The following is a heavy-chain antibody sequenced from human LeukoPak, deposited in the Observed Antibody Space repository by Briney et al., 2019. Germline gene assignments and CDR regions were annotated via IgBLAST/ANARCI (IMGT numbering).Heavy chain of an antibody. Sequence: PGGSLRLSCTASGFTFGDYAMSWFRQAPGKGLEWVGFIRSKAYSGTTEYAASVKGRFTISRDDSKSIAYLQMNSLKTEDTAVYYCTRDARAYSSSSRGYYYYMDVWGKGTTVTVSS. J-gene: IGHJ6*03. CDR1: GFTFGDYA. CDR2: IRSKAYSGTT. D-gene: IGHD6-6*01. CDR3: TRDARAYSSSSRGYYYYMDV. V-gene: IGHV3-49*03.